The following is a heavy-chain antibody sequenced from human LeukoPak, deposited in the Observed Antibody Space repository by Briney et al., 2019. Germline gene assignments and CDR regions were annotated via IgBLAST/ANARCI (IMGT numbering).Heavy chain of an antibody. V-gene: IGHV3-23*05. J-gene: IGHJ3*02. CDR2: IDGSGKIT. Sequence: GGSLRLSCAASGFTFSSYALNWVRQAPGKGLEWVSTIDGSGKITKYADSVKGRFTISRDNAKNSLYLQMNSLRAEDTALYYCAITARGYSYAGAFDIWGQGTMVTVSS. CDR3: AITARGYSYAGAFDI. CDR1: GFTFSSYA. D-gene: IGHD5-18*01.